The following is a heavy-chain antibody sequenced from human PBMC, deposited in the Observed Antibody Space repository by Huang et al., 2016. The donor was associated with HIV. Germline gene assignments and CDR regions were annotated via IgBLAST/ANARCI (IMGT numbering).Heavy chain of an antibody. D-gene: IGHD1-7*01. CDR2: IKKDESEK. CDR3: ATKTAGMDI. CDR1: TFTFGAYG. V-gene: IGHV3-7*01. Sequence: VESGGRSVQPGGSIKLSCVGSTFTFGAYGMSWVRQPPWKGREWVANIKKDESEKYYVDAVKGRINISRDNARKVLFLEMDDLRVEDTSIYFCATKTAGMDIWGQGTTVTVSS. J-gene: IGHJ6*02.